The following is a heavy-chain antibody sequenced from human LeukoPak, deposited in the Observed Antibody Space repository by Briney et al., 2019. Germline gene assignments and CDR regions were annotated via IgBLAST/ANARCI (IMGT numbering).Heavy chain of an antibody. CDR1: GYSFTSYW. V-gene: IGHV5-51*01. CDR2: IYPGDSDT. J-gene: IGHJ6*03. Sequence: GESLKISCKGSGYSFTSYWIGWVRQMPGKGLEWMGIIYPGDSDTRYSPSFQGQVTISADKSISTAYLQWSSLKASDTAMYYCARQLWSGHSYYYYYYMDVWGKGTTVTVSS. D-gene: IGHD3-10*01. CDR3: ARQLWSGHSYYYYYYMDV.